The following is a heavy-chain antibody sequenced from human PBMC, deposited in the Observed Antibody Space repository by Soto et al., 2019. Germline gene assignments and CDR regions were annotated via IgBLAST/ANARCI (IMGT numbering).Heavy chain of an antibody. D-gene: IGHD6-19*01. CDR3: ARAGYSSGFNAFDI. Sequence: ASVKVSCKASGYTFTSYAMRWGRQAPGQRLEWMGRIIAVIGKANYAQKFQGRVTITTDTSTSTAYMELSSLRSEDTAVYYCARAGYSSGFNAFDIWGQGTMVTVSS. CDR2: IIAVIGKA. J-gene: IGHJ3*02. V-gene: IGHV1-3*01. CDR1: GYTFTSYA.